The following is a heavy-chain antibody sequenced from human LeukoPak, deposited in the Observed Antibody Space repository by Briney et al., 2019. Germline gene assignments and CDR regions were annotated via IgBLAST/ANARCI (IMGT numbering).Heavy chain of an antibody. V-gene: IGHV3-7*01. D-gene: IGHD3-10*01. J-gene: IGHJ5*02. CDR1: GFTFSCYW. CDR3: ARDPRYYHGGLFDP. CDR2: IQQDGSEK. Sequence: GGSLRLSWAASGFTFSCYWMSWVRQAPGKVREWVANIQQDGSEKYYGDSVKGRFTSSRDNAKNSLYLQMNSLRAEDTAVYYCARDPRYYHGGLFDPWGQGTLVTVSS.